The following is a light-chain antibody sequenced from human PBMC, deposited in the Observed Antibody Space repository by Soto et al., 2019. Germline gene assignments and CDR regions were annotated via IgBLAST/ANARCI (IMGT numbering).Light chain of an antibody. J-gene: IGLJ3*02. V-gene: IGLV2-14*03. Sequence: QSALTQPASVSGSPGQSITISCTGTSSDVGGNKYVSWYQHHPGKAPKRMIYHVSSRPSGVSNRFSGSKSDNTASLTISGLQAEDEADYYCGSYTGSSTSWVFGGGTKLTVL. CDR2: HVS. CDR3: GSYTGSSTSWV. CDR1: SSDVGGNKY.